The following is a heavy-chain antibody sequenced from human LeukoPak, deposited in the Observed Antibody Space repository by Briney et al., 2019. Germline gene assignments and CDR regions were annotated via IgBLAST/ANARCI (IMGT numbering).Heavy chain of an antibody. Sequence: GGSLRLSCAASGFTFSSYWTHWVRQAPGKGLVWVSRINSDGSSTSYADSVKGRFTISRDNAKNTLYLQMNSLRAEDTAVYYCARVGSVATIDYWGQGTLVTVSS. CDR3: ARVGSVATIDY. V-gene: IGHV3-74*01. D-gene: IGHD5-12*01. CDR2: INSDGSST. J-gene: IGHJ4*02. CDR1: GFTFSSYW.